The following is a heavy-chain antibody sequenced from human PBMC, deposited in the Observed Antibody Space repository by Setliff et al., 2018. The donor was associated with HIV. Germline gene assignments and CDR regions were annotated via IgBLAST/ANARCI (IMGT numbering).Heavy chain of an antibody. V-gene: IGHV4-61*09. Sequence: SETLSLTCTVSGGSISSGSYYWSWIRLPAGKGLEWIGHIYTSGSTNYNPSLKSRVTISVDTSKNQFSLKLSSVTAAETAVYYCASRSSYVPLYYYYMDVWGKGTTVTVS. CDR2: IYTSGST. CDR1: GGSISSGSYY. J-gene: IGHJ6*03. CDR3: ASRSSYVPLYYYYMDV. D-gene: IGHD3-16*01.